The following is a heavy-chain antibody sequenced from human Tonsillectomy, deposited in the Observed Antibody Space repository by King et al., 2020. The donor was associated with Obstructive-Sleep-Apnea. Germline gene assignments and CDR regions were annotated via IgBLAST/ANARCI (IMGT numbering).Heavy chain of an antibody. D-gene: IGHD6-19*01. V-gene: IGHV3-9*01. CDR3: VKDHRGGHGFSRGSFDP. J-gene: IGHJ5*02. CDR1: GFNFDDYA. Sequence: EVQLVESGGGLVQPGRSLRLSCAASGFNFDDYAIHWVRQTLGKGLEWVSGISSNSRNIGYVDSVRGRLTISRDNAKSSLYRQMNSLTTEDTALYYCVKDHRGGHGFSRGSFDPWGQGTLVTVSS. CDR2: ISSNSRNI.